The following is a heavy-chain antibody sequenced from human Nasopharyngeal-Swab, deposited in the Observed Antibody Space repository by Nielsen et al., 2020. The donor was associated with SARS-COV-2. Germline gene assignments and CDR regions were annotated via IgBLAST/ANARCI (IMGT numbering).Heavy chain of an antibody. Sequence: VCQAAGKRQEWVSAISGSGGSTYYADSVKGRFTISRDNSKNTLYLQMNSLRAEDTAVYYCAKDEYIVVVPAALRLDYWGQGTLVTVSS. V-gene: IGHV3-23*01. D-gene: IGHD2-2*01. CDR3: AKDEYIVVVPAALRLDY. CDR2: ISGSGGST. J-gene: IGHJ4*02.